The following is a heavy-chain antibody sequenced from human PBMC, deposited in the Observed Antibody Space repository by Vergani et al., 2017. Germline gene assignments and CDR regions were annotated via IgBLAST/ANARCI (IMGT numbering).Heavy chain of an antibody. D-gene: IGHD6-19*01. V-gene: IGHV1-2*02. CDR2: INPNSGGT. J-gene: IGHJ4*02. CDR3: ARDSRRYSGYGDFGPSIAVAGAFDY. Sequence: QVQLVQSGAEVKKPGASVKVSCKASGYTFTGYYMHWVRQAPGQGLEWMGWINPNSGGTNYAKKFQGRVTMTRDTSIRTAYMELSRLRSDATAVYYCARDSRRYSGYGDFGPSIAVAGAFDYWGQGTLVTVSS. CDR1: GYTFTGYY.